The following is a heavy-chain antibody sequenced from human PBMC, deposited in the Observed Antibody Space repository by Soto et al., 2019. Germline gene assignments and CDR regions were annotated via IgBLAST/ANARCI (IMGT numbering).Heavy chain of an antibody. Sequence: ASVKVSCKASGYTFTGYYMHWVRQAPGQGLEWMGWINPNSGGTNYAQKFQGWVTMTRDTSISTAYMELSRLRSDDTAVYYCARTRYSYGETYYYYGMDVCGQGTTVTVSS. D-gene: IGHD5-18*01. CDR1: GYTFTGYY. J-gene: IGHJ6*02. CDR3: ARTRYSYGETYYYYGMDV. CDR2: INPNSGGT. V-gene: IGHV1-2*04.